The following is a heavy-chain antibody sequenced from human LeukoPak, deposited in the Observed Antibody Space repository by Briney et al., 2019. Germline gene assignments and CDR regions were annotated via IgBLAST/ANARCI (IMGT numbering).Heavy chain of an antibody. CDR3: ARGPMVRGVYLNYFDY. V-gene: IGHV1-69*13. D-gene: IGHD3-10*01. J-gene: IGHJ4*02. CDR2: IIPIFGTA. Sequence: SVKVSCKASGGTFSSYAISWVRQAPGQGLEWMGGIIPIFGTANYTQKFQGRVTITADESTSTAYMELSSLRSEDTAVYYCARGPMVRGVYLNYFDYWGQGTLVTVSS. CDR1: GGTFSSYA.